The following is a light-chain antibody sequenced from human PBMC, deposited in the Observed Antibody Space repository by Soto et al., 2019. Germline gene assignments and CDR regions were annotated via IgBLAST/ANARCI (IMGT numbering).Light chain of an antibody. Sequence: QSVLTQPASVSGSPGQSISISCTGTSSDVGGFNYVSWYQQHPGKAPKLMIYEVSHRPSGVSNRFSASKSANTASLTISGLQAEDEADYYCSSYTGRSTRVFGTGTKLTVL. J-gene: IGLJ1*01. CDR2: EVS. V-gene: IGLV2-14*01. CDR1: SSDVGGFNY. CDR3: SSYTGRSTRV.